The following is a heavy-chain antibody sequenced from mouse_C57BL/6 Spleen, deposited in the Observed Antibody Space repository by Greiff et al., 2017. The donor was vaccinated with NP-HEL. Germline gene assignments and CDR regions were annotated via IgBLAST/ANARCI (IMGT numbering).Heavy chain of an antibody. CDR2: IHPNSGST. V-gene: IGHV1-64*01. D-gene: IGHD2-1*01. J-gene: IGHJ4*01. CDR1: GYTFTSYW. Sequence: QVQLQQPGAELVKPGASVKLSCKASGYTFTSYWMHWVKQRPGQGLEWIGMIHPNSGSTNYNEKFKSKATLTVDKSSSTAYMQLSSLTSEDSAVYYCAVLYYGNYEDAMDYWGQGTSVTVSS. CDR3: AVLYYGNYEDAMDY.